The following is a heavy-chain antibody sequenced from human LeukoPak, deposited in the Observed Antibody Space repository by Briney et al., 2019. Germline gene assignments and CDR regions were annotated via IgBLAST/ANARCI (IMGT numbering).Heavy chain of an antibody. V-gene: IGHV1-69*05. D-gene: IGHD2-2*01. CDR1: GGSFSSNI. CDR3: ARAWGIPAPISWFDP. Sequence: GSSVKVSCKASGGSFSSNIIGWVRQAPGQGLEWMGGIVPIFGKTKYAQKFQGRVTITTDESSSTAYMELSSLRSDDTAIYYCARAWGIPAPISWFDPWGQGTLVTVSS. CDR2: IVPIFGKT. J-gene: IGHJ5*02.